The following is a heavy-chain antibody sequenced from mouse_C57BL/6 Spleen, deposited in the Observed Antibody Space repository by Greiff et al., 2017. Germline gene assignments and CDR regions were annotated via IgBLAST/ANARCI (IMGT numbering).Heavy chain of an antibody. CDR1: GFTFSSYA. CDR3: ARDGHYYYGSPFAY. CDR2: VSDGGSYT. J-gene: IGHJ3*01. V-gene: IGHV5-4*01. D-gene: IGHD1-1*01. Sequence: EVQRVESGGGLVKPGGSLKLSCAASGFTFSSYAMSWVRQTPEKRLEWVATVSDGGSYTYYPDNVKGRFTISRDNAKNNLYLQMSHLKSEDTAMYYCARDGHYYYGSPFAYWGQVTLVTVSA.